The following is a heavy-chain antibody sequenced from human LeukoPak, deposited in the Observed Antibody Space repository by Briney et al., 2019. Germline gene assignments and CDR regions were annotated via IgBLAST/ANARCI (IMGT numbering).Heavy chain of an antibody. CDR2: IYYSGST. J-gene: IGHJ4*02. CDR3: ARTYPGGYSRIDY. V-gene: IGHV4-61*01. CDR1: GGSVSSGSYY. D-gene: IGHD5-12*01. Sequence: TSETLSLTCTVSGGSVSSGSYYWSWIRQPPGKGLEWIGYIYYSGSTNYNPSLKSRVTISVDTSKNQFSLKLSSVTAADTAVYYCARTYPGGYSRIDYWGQGTLVTVSS.